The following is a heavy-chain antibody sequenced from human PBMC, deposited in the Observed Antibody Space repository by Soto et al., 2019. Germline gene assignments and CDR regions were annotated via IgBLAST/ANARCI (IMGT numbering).Heavy chain of an antibody. D-gene: IGHD5-12*01. CDR2: IIPILGIA. Sequence: ASVKVSCKASGGTFSSYTISWVRQAPGQGLEWMGRIIPILGIANYAQKFQGRVTITADKSTSTAYMELSSLRSEDTAVYYCAREVGWLQWRAYAFDIWGQGTMVTVSS. CDR1: GGTFSSYT. CDR3: AREVGWLQWRAYAFDI. J-gene: IGHJ3*02. V-gene: IGHV1-69*04.